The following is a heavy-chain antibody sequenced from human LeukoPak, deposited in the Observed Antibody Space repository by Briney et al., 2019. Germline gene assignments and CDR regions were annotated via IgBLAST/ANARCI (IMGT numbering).Heavy chain of an antibody. Sequence: ASVKVSCKVSGYTLTELSMHWVRQAPGKGLEWMGGFDPEDGETIYAQKFQGRVTMTEDTSIDTAYMELSSLRSEDTAVYYCATDSATGVGAFDIWGQGTMVTVSS. D-gene: IGHD1-1*01. CDR2: FDPEDGET. J-gene: IGHJ3*02. CDR1: GYTLTELS. V-gene: IGHV1-24*01. CDR3: ATDSATGVGAFDI.